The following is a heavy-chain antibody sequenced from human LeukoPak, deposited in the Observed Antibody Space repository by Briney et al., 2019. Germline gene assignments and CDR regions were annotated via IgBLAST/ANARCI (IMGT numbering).Heavy chain of an antibody. Sequence: WVKVPCKASGGTFSSYANSWLRLDPGPGLEWTGGIITTFGTANYAQKFQGRVTITTDESTSTAYMEMSSLGSEDTAVDYCGRLGVGGSGRCYYMDVWGKGTTVTVSS. CDR1: GGTFSSYA. CDR3: GRLGVGGSGRCYYMDV. J-gene: IGHJ6*03. D-gene: IGHD6-19*01. CDR2: IITTFGTA. V-gene: IGHV1-69*05.